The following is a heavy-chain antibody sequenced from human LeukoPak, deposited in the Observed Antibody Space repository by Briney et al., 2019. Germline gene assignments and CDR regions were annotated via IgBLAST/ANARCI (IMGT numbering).Heavy chain of an antibody. V-gene: IGHV4-30-2*01. CDR1: GGSISSGGYS. D-gene: IGHD2-2*01. J-gene: IGHJ5*02. Sequence: SETLSLTCAVSGGSISSGGYSWSWIRQPPGKGLEWIGYIYHSGSTYYNPSLKSRVTISVDRSKNQFSLKLSSVTAADTAVYYCARESSNCSSTSCYQWFDPWGQGTLVTVSS. CDR2: IYHSGST. CDR3: ARESSNCSSTSCYQWFDP.